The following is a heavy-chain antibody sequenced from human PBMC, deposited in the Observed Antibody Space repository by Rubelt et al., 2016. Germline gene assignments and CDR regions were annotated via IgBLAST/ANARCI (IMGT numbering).Heavy chain of an antibody. J-gene: IGHJ4*02. V-gene: IGHV3-74*02. CDR3: VSSSLDY. D-gene: IGHD6-13*01. CDR1: GFTLSSYW. CDR2: INSDGSNT. Sequence: EVQLLESGGGLVQPGGSLRLSCAASGFTLSSYWMHWVRQAPGKGLVWVSRINSDGSNTGHADSVKGRFTISRDNAKSTRYLQMNSLRAEDTAVYYCVSSSLDYWGQGTLVTVSS.